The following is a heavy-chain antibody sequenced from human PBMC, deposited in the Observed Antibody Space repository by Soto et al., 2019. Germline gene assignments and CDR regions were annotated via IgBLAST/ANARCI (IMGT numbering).Heavy chain of an antibody. CDR1: GYSFTSYW. V-gene: IGHV5-10-1*01. CDR3: ARLDGLTGYSGYEPFDY. J-gene: IGHJ4*02. D-gene: IGHD5-12*01. Sequence: PGESLKISCKGSGYSFTSYWISWVRQMPGKGLEWMGRIDPSDSYTNYSPSFQGHVTISADKSISTAYLQWSSLKASDTAMYYCARLDGLTGYSGYEPFDYWGQGTLVTVSS. CDR2: IDPSDSYT.